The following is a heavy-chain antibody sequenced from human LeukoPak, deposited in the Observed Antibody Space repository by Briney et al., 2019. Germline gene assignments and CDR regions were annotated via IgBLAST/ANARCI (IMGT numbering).Heavy chain of an antibody. Sequence: GGSLRLSCAASGFTFDDYGMSWVRQAPGKGLEWVSGINWHGGSTGYADSVKGRFTISRDNAKNSLYLQMNSLRAEDTALYYCARAGYCSGGSCYSEYYYYYGMDVWGQGTTVTVSS. CDR2: INWHGGST. J-gene: IGHJ6*02. D-gene: IGHD2-15*01. CDR3: ARAGYCSGGSCYSEYYYYYGMDV. V-gene: IGHV3-20*04. CDR1: GFTFDDYG.